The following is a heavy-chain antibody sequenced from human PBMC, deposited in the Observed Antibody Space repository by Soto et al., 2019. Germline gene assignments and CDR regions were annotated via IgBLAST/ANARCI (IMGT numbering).Heavy chain of an antibody. D-gene: IGHD3-10*01. CDR2: ISGGGDTT. CDR1: GFTFNNYA. CDR3: AKGRGGSGSLTPSVDF. Sequence: EVQLLESGGGLVQPGGSLRLSCAASGFTFNNYAMTWVRQAPGKGLEWVSAISGGGDTTSYADSVKGRFTVSRDGSKNPLYLQMSSLRAEDTALYYCAKGRGGSGSLTPSVDFWGQGTLVTVSS. J-gene: IGHJ4*02. V-gene: IGHV3-23*01.